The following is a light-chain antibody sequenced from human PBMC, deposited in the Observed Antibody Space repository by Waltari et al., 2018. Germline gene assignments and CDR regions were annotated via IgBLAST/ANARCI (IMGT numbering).Light chain of an antibody. Sequence: IVLTQSPATLSLSPGERATLSCRASQGISSFLAWYHQKPGQPPRLLLYDAPTRATGVPARFSGSGSGTEFTLTISSLQSEDFAIYFCQQYNEWPPISTFGQGTNLEIK. V-gene: IGKV3-15*01. CDR2: DAP. CDR1: QGISSF. CDR3: QQYNEWPPIST. J-gene: IGKJ2*01.